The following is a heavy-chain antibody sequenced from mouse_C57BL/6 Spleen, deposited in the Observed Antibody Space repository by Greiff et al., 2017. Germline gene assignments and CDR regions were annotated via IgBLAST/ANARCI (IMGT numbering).Heavy chain of an antibody. CDR3: ARSYSNYEDYYAMDY. J-gene: IGHJ4*01. CDR1: GFSLTSYG. D-gene: IGHD2-5*01. V-gene: IGHV2-2*01. Sequence: VHLVESGPGLVQPSQSLSITCTVSGFSLTSYGVHWVRQSPGKGLEWLGVIWSGGSTDYNAAFISRLSISKDNSKSQVFFKMNSLQADDTAIYYCARSYSNYEDYYAMDYWGQGTSVTVSS. CDR2: IWSGGST.